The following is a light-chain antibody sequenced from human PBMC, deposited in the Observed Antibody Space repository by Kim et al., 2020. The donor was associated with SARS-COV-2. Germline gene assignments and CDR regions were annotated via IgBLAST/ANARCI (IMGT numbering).Light chain of an antibody. J-gene: IGKJ3*01. Sequence: ASGGDRVPITCRASQGVSSWLAWYQQKPGKAPKLLIYAASTLQSGVPARFSGSGSGTEFTLTISSLQPEDFATYYCQQTNSFPRTFGPGTKVDIK. CDR1: QGVSSW. V-gene: IGKV1-12*01. CDR2: AAS. CDR3: QQTNSFPRT.